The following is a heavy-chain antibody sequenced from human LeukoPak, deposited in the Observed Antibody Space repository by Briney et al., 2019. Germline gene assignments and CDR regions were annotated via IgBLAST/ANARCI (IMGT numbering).Heavy chain of an antibody. CDR1: GFTFSSYA. CDR2: ISYDGSNK. J-gene: IGHJ5*02. Sequence: PGGSLRLSCAASGFTFSSYAMHWVRQAPGKGLEWVAVISYDGSNKYYADSVKGRFTISRDNSKNTLYLQMNSLRAEDTAVYYCARVSPDSSGYYYSPYNWFDPWGQGTLVTVSS. CDR3: ARVSPDSSGYYYSPYNWFDP. D-gene: IGHD3-22*01. V-gene: IGHV3-30*04.